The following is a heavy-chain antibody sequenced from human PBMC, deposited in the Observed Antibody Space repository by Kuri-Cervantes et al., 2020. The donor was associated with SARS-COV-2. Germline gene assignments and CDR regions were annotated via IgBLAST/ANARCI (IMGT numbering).Heavy chain of an antibody. Sequence: GSLRLSCAVYGGSFSGYYWSWIRQPPGKGLEWIGEINHSGSTNYNPSLKSRVTISVDTSKNQFSLKLSSVTAADTAVYYCARHVGCSSTSCDGYNWFDPWGQGTLVTVSS. CDR1: GGSFSGYY. CDR3: ARHVGCSSTSCDGYNWFDP. J-gene: IGHJ5*02. D-gene: IGHD2-2*01. V-gene: IGHV4-34*01. CDR2: INHSGST.